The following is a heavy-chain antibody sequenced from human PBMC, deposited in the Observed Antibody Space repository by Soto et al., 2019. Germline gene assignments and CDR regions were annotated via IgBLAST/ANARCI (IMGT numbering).Heavy chain of an antibody. J-gene: IGHJ6*02. D-gene: IGHD4-17*01. CDR2: ISAYNGNT. Sequence: ASVKVSCKASGYTFTSYGISWVRQAPGQGLEWMGWISAYNGNTNYAQKLQGRVTMTTDTSTSTAYMELRSLRSDDTAVYYCARFDYGDFYYYYGMDVWGQGTTVTVSS. CDR3: ARFDYGDFYYYYGMDV. CDR1: GYTFTSYG. V-gene: IGHV1-18*01.